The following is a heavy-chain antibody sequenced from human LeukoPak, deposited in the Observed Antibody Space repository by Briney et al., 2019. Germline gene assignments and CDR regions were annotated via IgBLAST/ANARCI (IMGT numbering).Heavy chain of an antibody. D-gene: IGHD6-13*01. CDR2: IYRGDST. CDR3: AGRGSSSWAALDY. CDR1: ALTISSNY. Sequence: GGSLRLSCAASALTISSNYMGWVRQAQGKGLEWVSIIYRGDSTYYADSVKGRFTFSRDNSKNTLYLQMNSLRAEDTAVYYCAGRGSSSWAALDYWGQGTLVTVSS. J-gene: IGHJ4*02. V-gene: IGHV3-66*01.